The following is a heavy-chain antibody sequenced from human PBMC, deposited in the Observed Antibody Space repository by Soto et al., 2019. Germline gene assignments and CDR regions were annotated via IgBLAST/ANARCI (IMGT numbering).Heavy chain of an antibody. CDR2: IRYDGSNK. J-gene: IGHJ3*02. CDR3: ARGYYYDSSALGPDAFDI. CDR1: GFTFSSYG. V-gene: IGHV3-33*01. D-gene: IGHD3-22*01. Sequence: GGSLRLSCAASGFTFSSYGMHWVRQAPGKGLEWVAVIRYDGSNKYYADSVKGRFTISRDNSKNTLYLQMNSLRAEDTAVYYCARGYYYDSSALGPDAFDIWGQGTMVTVSS.